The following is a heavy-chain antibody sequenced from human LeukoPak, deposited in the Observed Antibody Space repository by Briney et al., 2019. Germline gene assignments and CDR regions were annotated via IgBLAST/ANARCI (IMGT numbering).Heavy chain of an antibody. CDR3: ARSGEPQGLVQRGYSYGPSYYFDY. J-gene: IGHJ4*02. CDR2: ISGSGGST. CDR1: GFTFSSYA. V-gene: IGHV3-23*01. D-gene: IGHD5-18*01. Sequence: PGGSLRLSCAASGFTFSSYAMSWVRQAPGKGLEWVSAISGSGGSTYYADSVKGRFTISRDNSKNTLYLQMNSLRAEDTAVYYCARSGEPQGLVQRGYSYGPSYYFDYWGQGTLVTVSS.